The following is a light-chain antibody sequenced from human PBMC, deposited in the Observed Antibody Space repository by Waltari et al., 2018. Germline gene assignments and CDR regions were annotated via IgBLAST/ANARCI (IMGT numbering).Light chain of an antibody. J-gene: IGKJ2*01. Sequence: EIVMTQSPATLSVSPGERATLSSRASQSVSNKLAWYQQKPGQAPRLLIYGASTRAAGMTDRFSGSGSGTEFTLTISGLQSEDFAVYYCQQYDNWYTFGQGTKLEIK. V-gene: IGKV3-15*01. CDR3: QQYDNWYT. CDR1: QSVSNK. CDR2: GAS.